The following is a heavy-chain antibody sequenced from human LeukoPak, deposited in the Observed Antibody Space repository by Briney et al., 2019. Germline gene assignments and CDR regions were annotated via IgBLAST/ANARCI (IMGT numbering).Heavy chain of an antibody. Sequence: GGPLRLSCAASGFTFSSYSMNWVRQAPGKGLEWVSYISSSSSTIYYADSVKGRFTISRDNAKNSLYLQMNCLRAEDTAVYYCARGGGSIDYWGQGTLVTVSS. J-gene: IGHJ4*02. D-gene: IGHD2-2*01. CDR3: ARGGGSIDY. CDR1: GFTFSSYS. CDR2: ISSSSSTI. V-gene: IGHV3-48*01.